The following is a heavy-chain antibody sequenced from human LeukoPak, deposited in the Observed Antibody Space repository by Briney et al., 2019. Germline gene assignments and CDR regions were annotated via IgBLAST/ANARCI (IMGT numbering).Heavy chain of an antibody. D-gene: IGHD2-2*02. V-gene: IGHV4-39*01. J-gene: IGHJ5*02. CDR1: GGSISSGTYY. CDR3: AGTYRLRRFDP. CDR2: IYYSGSA. Sequence: SETLSLTCTVSGGSISSGTYYWGWIRQPPGKGLECIGTIYYSGSASYNPSLKSRVTISVDTSKNQFSLKLTSVTAADTAVYYCAGTYRLRRFDPWGQGTPVTVSS.